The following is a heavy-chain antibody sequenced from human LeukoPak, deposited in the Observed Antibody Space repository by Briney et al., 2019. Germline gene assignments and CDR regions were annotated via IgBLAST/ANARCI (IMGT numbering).Heavy chain of an antibody. Sequence: PGGSLRLSCAASGFIFSSYSINWVRQAPGKGLEWVSYISSSSSAINYADSVKGRFTISRDNAKNSLYLQMNSLRDEDTAVYYCAREGGFYRPLDYSGQGTLVTVSS. CDR2: ISSSSSAI. CDR3: AREGGFYRPLDY. D-gene: IGHD3-3*01. V-gene: IGHV3-48*02. CDR1: GFIFSSYS. J-gene: IGHJ4*02.